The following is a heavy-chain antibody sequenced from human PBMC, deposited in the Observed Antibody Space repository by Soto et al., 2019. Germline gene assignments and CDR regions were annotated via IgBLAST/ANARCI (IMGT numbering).Heavy chain of an antibody. CDR3: TTVASTHFDS. Sequence: QLQESGPGLLKPSETLSLTCTVSGGSISSPRYNWGWVRQAPGKGPEWLGTIFYPGTAHYNPSLKRRLAISVDTSKSQVSLSLTSVTAADTAVYYCTTVASTHFDSWGQGAQVTVSS. V-gene: IGHV4-39*01. CDR1: GGSISSPRYN. D-gene: IGHD4-17*01. CDR2: IFYPGTA. J-gene: IGHJ4*02.